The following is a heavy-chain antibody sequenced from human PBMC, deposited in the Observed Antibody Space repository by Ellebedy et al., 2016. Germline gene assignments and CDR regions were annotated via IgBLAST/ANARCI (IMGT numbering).Heavy chain of an antibody. J-gene: IGHJ6*03. Sequence: GGSLRLXXAASGFTFSDYYMSWIRQAPGKGLEWVSYISSSGSTIYYADSVKGRFTISRDNAKNSLYLQMNSLRAEDTAVYYCAREYGGYYYYMDVWGKGTTVTVSS. CDR1: GFTFSDYY. D-gene: IGHD4-17*01. CDR2: ISSSGSTI. CDR3: AREYGGYYYYMDV. V-gene: IGHV3-11*01.